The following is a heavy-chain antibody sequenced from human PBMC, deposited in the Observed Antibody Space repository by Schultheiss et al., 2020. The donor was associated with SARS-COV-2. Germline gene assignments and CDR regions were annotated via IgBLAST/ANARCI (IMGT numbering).Heavy chain of an antibody. Sequence: GGSLRLSCAASGFTFVGYAMHWVRQAPGKGLEWVSGISWNSGSIGYADSVKGRFTISRDNSKNTLYLQMNSLRAEDTAVYYCAKDRWGVRGYFQHWGQGTLVTVSS. CDR1: GFTFVGYA. J-gene: IGHJ1*01. CDR3: AKDRWGVRGYFQH. V-gene: IGHV3-9*01. CDR2: ISWNSGSI. D-gene: IGHD3-16*01.